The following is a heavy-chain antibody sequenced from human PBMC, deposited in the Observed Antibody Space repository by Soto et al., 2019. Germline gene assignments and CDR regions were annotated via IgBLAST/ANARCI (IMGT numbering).Heavy chain of an antibody. CDR1: GFTFGFNA. Sequence: GGSLRLSCAATGFTFGFNALSWVRQAPGKGLEWVSSISAGGVSTNYADSVRGRFTISRDNSKNTLYLQMNSLRAEDTAVYYCARGDGYNKSYSYYYNMDVWGQGATVTVS. CDR3: ARGDGYNKSYSYYYNMDV. CDR2: ISAGGVST. V-gene: IGHV3-23*01. D-gene: IGHD5-12*01. J-gene: IGHJ6*02.